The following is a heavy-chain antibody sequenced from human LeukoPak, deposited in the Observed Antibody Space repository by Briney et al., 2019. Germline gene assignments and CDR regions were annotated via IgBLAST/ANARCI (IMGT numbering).Heavy chain of an antibody. J-gene: IGHJ3*02. Sequence: PSETLSLTCAVSGYSISSGYYWGWIRQPPGKGLEWIGSIYHSGSTYYNPSLKSRVTISVDTSKNQFSLKLSPVTAADTAVYYCASAHSGSTPPHIWGQGTMVTVSS. CDR2: IYHSGST. CDR1: GYSISSGYY. D-gene: IGHD1-26*01. V-gene: IGHV4-38-2*01. CDR3: ASAHSGSTPPHI.